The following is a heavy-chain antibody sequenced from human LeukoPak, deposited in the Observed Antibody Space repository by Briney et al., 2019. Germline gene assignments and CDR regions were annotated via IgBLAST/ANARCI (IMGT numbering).Heavy chain of an antibody. CDR1: GGTFSSYT. D-gene: IGHD1-26*01. V-gene: IGHV1-69*04. CDR3: ARDWGYSGSYSFDY. Sequence: SVKVSCKASGGTFSSYTISWVRQAPGQGLEWMGRIIPILGIANYAQKFQGRVTITADKYTSTAYMELSSLRPEDRAVYYCARDWGYSGSYSFDYWGQGTLVTVSS. J-gene: IGHJ4*02. CDR2: IIPILGIA.